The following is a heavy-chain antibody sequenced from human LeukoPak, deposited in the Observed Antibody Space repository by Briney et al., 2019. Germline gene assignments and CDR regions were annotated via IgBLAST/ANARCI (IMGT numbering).Heavy chain of an antibody. CDR3: ARYYGSGRGYYGLDV. CDR2: IGTTSTFI. Sequence: GGSLRLSCAASGFTFTSYTMNWVRQAPGKGLEWVASIGTTSTFIHYADSVKGRFTISRDNAQDSLFLQMNSLGAEDTAVYYCARYYGSGRGYYGLDVWGQGTTVTVSS. J-gene: IGHJ6*02. CDR1: GFTFTSYT. V-gene: IGHV3-21*01. D-gene: IGHD3-10*01.